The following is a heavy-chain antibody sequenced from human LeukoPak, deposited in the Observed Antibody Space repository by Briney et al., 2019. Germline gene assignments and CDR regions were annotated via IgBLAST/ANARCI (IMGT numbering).Heavy chain of an antibody. D-gene: IGHD3-10*01. J-gene: IGHJ5*02. Sequence: PGGPLRLSCAVSGFTFSSYWMSWVRQAPVKGLEWVANIKQDGSEKYYVDSVKGRFTISRDNAKNSLYLQMNSLRDEDTAVYYCARDLWLGKGGFDPWGQGTLVTVSS. CDR1: GFTFSSYW. CDR3: ARDLWLGKGGFDP. CDR2: IKQDGSEK. V-gene: IGHV3-7*01.